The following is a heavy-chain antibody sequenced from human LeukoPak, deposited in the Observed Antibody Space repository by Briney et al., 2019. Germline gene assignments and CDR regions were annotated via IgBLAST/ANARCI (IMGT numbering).Heavy chain of an antibody. CDR1: GYGFTTYW. Sequence: GESLKISCRGAGYGFTTYWIAWVRQTPTKGLELMATIFPGDSGTRYSPSFQGQVTISADSSISTAYLQWSSLKVSDTATYYCARGIIGYFYYMDVWGEGTTVIVSS. V-gene: IGHV5-51*01. CDR3: ARGIIGYFYYMDV. J-gene: IGHJ6*03. D-gene: IGHD2/OR15-2a*01. CDR2: IFPGDSGT.